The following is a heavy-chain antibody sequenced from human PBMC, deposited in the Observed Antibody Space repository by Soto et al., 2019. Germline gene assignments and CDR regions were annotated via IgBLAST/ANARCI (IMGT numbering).Heavy chain of an antibody. Sequence: GESLKISCKASGYTFTNYWIGWVRQVPGEGLEWMGFIFPSDSVTRYSPSFQGQVTISADKSVDTTYLQWGSLKASDTAMYYCVRGMDRNSAGFWGLGTMVTVS. CDR3: VRGMDRNSAGF. D-gene: IGHD2-2*03. V-gene: IGHV5-51*01. CDR2: IFPSDSVT. J-gene: IGHJ4*02. CDR1: GYTFTNYW.